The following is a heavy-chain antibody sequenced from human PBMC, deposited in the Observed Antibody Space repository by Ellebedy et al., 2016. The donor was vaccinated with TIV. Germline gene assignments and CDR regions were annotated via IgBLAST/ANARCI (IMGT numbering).Heavy chain of an antibody. CDR2: IYYSGST. CDR3: ARSTMIVVVPFDY. Sequence: MPSETLSLTCTVSGGFISSSSYYWGWIRQPPGKGLEWLGSIYYSGSTYYNPSLKSRVTISVDTSKNQFSLKLSSVTSADTAVYYCARSTMIVVVPFDYWGQGTLVTVSS. CDR1: GGFISSSSYY. J-gene: IGHJ4*02. D-gene: IGHD3-22*01. V-gene: IGHV4-39*01.